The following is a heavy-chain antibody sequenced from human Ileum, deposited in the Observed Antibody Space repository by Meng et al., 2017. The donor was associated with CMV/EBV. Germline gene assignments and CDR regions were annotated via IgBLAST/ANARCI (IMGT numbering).Heavy chain of an antibody. D-gene: IGHD3-16*01. V-gene: IGHV3-66*02. CDR1: GFTVTSSS. CDR3: ARHRPGPSSLLRTYY. CDR2: IYNDGAT. J-gene: IGHJ4*02. Sequence: GESLKISCAASGFTVTSSSLSWVRQAPGKGLEWVSLIYNDGATHYADSVKGRFTVSRDASKNTLYLQMNSLRPEDTALYYCARHRPGPSSLLRTYYWGQGTLVTVSS.